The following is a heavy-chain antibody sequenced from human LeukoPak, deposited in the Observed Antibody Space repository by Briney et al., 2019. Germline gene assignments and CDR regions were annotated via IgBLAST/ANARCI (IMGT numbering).Heavy chain of an antibody. Sequence: SVKVSCKASGGTFSSYAISWVRQAPGQGLEWMGRIIPILGIANYTQKFQGRVTITADKSTSTAYMELSSLRSEDTAVYSCATRTTLGYCSSTSCQQTYYYYGMDVWGQGTTVTVSS. V-gene: IGHV1-69*04. J-gene: IGHJ6*02. CDR1: GGTFSSYA. D-gene: IGHD2-2*01. CDR3: ATRTTLGYCSSTSCQQTYYYYGMDV. CDR2: IIPILGIA.